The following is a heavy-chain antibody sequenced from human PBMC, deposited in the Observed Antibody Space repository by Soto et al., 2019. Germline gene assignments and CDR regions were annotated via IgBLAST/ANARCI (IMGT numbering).Heavy chain of an antibody. V-gene: IGHV3-48*03. CDR2: ISGTTT. Sequence: QLVESGGGLVQPGGSLRLSCAASGLRFRSYEMNWVRQVPGKGLEWVAYISGTTTFYEDSVKGRFTISRDNAKNSVYLQMERMRAGETAVYYSARTWDGYFALWGQGTLVSVSS. CDR3: ARTWDGYFAL. J-gene: IGHJ4*02. D-gene: IGHD1-26*01. CDR1: GLRFRSYE.